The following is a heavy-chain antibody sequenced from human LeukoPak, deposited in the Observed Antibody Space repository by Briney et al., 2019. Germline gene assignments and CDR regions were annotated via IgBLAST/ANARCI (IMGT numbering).Heavy chain of an antibody. D-gene: IGHD3-10*01. Sequence: SETLSLTCGVYGGSFSGYYWSWLRQPPGKGLEWIGEIKHSGSTNYNPSLKGRVTISVDKSKNLTFLKLSSVTAADTAVYYCARGGLTMVRGVIMKGSCGMDVWGQGTTVTVSS. CDR1: GGSFSGYY. V-gene: IGHV4-34*01. CDR3: ARGGLTMVRGVIMKGSCGMDV. J-gene: IGHJ6*02. CDR2: IKHSGST.